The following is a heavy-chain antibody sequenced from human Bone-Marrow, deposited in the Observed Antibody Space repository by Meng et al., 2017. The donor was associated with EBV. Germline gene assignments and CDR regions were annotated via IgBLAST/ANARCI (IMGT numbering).Heavy chain of an antibody. CDR2: ISSSSSYI. Sequence: EVQLVESVGXLVKPVXSLRLSCAASGVTFSSYSMNWVRQAPGKGLEWVSSISSSSSYIYYADSVKGRFTISRDNAKNSVSLQMNNLRAEDTAVYYCVREEYDPRDFWGQGTLVTVSS. V-gene: IGHV3-21*01. CDR3: VREEYDPRDF. CDR1: GVTFSSYS. J-gene: IGHJ4*02. D-gene: IGHD3-16*01.